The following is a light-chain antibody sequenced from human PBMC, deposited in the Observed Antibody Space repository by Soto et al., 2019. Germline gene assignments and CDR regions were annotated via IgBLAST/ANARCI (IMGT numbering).Light chain of an antibody. CDR1: SSNIGNNY. CDR3: GTWDSSLSAVV. J-gene: IGLJ2*01. Sequence: QSVLTQPPSLSAVPGQKVTISCSGSSSNIGNNYVSWYQQLPGTAPKLLIYDNNKRPSGIPDRFSGSKSGTSATLGITGLQTGDEADYYCGTWDSSLSAVVFGGGTKVTVL. CDR2: DNN. V-gene: IGLV1-51*01.